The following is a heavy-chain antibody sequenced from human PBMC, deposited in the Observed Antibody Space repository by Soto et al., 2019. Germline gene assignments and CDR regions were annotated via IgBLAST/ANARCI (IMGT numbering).Heavy chain of an antibody. CDR1: GGFLSESY. CDR2: INHVGGT. V-gene: IGHV4-34*01. D-gene: IGHD3-16*01. J-gene: IGHJ5*02. Sequence: SQTRSLTCAVYGGFLSESYWTWIRQPPGKGLEWIGEINHVGGTNYNPSLKSRVTMSVDTSQNQFSLRLISVTAADTAMYFCVRIRYELPSSVLWLDPWGQGTPVTSPQ. CDR3: VRIRYELPSSVLWLDP.